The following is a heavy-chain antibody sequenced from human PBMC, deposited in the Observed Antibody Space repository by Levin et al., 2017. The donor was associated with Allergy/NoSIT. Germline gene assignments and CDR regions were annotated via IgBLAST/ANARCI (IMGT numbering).Heavy chain of an antibody. Sequence: QPGGSLRLSCAASGFTFSSYAIHWVRQAPGKGLEWVAVISYDGSIIYYADSAKGRFTISRDNSKNTLYLQMSSLRAEDTAVYFCARDVYNWIPGGGMDVWGQGTTVTVSS. J-gene: IGHJ6*02. CDR1: GFTFSSYA. CDR2: ISYDGSII. V-gene: IGHV3-30-3*01. CDR3: ARDVYNWIPGGGMDV. D-gene: IGHD1-20*01.